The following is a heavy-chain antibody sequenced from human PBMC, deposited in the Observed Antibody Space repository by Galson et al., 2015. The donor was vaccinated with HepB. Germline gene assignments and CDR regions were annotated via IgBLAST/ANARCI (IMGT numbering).Heavy chain of an antibody. CDR1: GYTLTELS. CDR3: AGLDTAMVTYAFNI. V-gene: IGHV1-24*01. Sequence: QSGAEVKKPGESLRISCKVSGYTLTELSMHWVRQAPGKGLEWMGGFDPEDGETIYAQKFQGRVTMTEDTSTDTAYMELSSLRSEDTAVYYCAGLDTAMVTYAFNIWGQGTMVTVSS. CDR2: FDPEDGET. D-gene: IGHD5-18*01. J-gene: IGHJ3*02.